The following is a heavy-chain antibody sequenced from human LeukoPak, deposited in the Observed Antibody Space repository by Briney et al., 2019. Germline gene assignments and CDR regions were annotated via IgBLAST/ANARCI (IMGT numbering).Heavy chain of an antibody. CDR2: IYHTGNT. Sequence: KPSQTLSLTCAVSGGSISSGGYSWNWIRQPPGKGLEWIGYIYHTGNTFHNPSLKSRVTISVDRSKNQFSLRLTSVTAADTAVYYCARGFFVRENPGSWFDPWGQGTLGTVSP. V-gene: IGHV4-30-2*01. J-gene: IGHJ5*02. D-gene: IGHD3-10*02. CDR3: ARGFFVRENPGSWFDP. CDR1: GGSISSGGYS.